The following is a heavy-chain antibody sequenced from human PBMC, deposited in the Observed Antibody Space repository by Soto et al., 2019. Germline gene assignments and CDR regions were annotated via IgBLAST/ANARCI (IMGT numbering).Heavy chain of an antibody. D-gene: IGHD6-13*01. J-gene: IGHJ3*02. CDR2: IIPILGIA. CDR1: GGTFSSYT. Sequence: QVQLVQSGAEVKKPGSSVKVSCKASGGTFSSYTISWVRQAPGQGLEWMGRIIPILGIANYAQKFQGRVTITADKSTSTAYMELSSLRSEDTAVYYCARDGYSSSPGAFDIWGQATMVTVSS. V-gene: IGHV1-69*08. CDR3: ARDGYSSSPGAFDI.